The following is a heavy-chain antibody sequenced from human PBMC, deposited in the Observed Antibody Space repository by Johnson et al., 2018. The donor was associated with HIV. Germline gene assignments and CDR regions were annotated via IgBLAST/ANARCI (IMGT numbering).Heavy chain of an antibody. CDR2: IGTAGDT. D-gene: IGHD1-1*01. CDR1: GFTFSSYD. J-gene: IGHJ3*02. V-gene: IGHV3-13*01. CDR3: ARGGIIHDAFDI. Sequence: EQLVESGGGLVQPGGSLRLSCAASGFTFSSYDMHWVRQATGKGLEWVSAIGTAGDTYYPDSVKGRFTISRDNSKNTLYLQMSSLRAEDTAVYYCARGGIIHDAFDIWGQGTMVTVSS.